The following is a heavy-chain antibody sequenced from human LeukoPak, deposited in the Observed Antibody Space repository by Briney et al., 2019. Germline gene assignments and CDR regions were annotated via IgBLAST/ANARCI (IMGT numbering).Heavy chain of an antibody. CDR2: INDRGST. CDR3: ARRPGSGSYRNFDY. V-gene: IGHV4-34*01. J-gene: IGHJ4*02. CDR1: GGSFSGYY. Sequence: SETLSLTCAVYGGSFSGYYWNWIRQPPGKGLEWIGEINDRGSTKYYPSLKSRVTISVDTSENQFSLKLTSLTAADTAVYYCARRPGSGSYRNFDYWGQGVLVTVSS. D-gene: IGHD3-10*01.